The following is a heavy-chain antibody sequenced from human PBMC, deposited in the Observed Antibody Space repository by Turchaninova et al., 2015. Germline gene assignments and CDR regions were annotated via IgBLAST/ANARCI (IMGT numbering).Heavy chain of an antibody. CDR3: ARKSIPRGSGTSIYWNFDL. CDR1: GFTFDDFA. V-gene: IGHV3-9*01. J-gene: IGHJ2*01. D-gene: IGHD3-10*01. CDR2: ISWNSKNI. Sequence: GESGGDLVQPGRSLRLSCAASGFTFDDFAIHWVRQAPGKGLEWVSGISWNSKNIVYADSVRGRFTISRDNAKNSLYLQMSSLRTEDTALYYCARKSIPRGSGTSIYWNFDLWGRGTLVTVSS.